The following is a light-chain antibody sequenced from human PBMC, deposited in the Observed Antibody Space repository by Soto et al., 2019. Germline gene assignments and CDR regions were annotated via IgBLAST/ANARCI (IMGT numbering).Light chain of an antibody. CDR2: GSS. V-gene: IGKV3-15*01. CDR1: QSVGSN. J-gene: IGKJ2*01. CDR3: QQYNNWPPYT. Sequence: EIVMTQSPATLSVSPGERATPSCRASQSVGSNLAWYQQKPGQAPRLLIYGSSTTATGIPARFSGSGSGTEFTLTISSLQSEDFAVYYCQQYNNWPPYTFGQGTKLEI.